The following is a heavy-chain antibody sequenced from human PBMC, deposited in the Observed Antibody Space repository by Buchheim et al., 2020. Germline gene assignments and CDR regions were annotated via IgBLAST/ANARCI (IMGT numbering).Heavy chain of an antibody. CDR1: GFSLSTSRMR. D-gene: IGHD6-19*01. CDR2: IDWDDDK. CDR3: ARDLLTYSSGWLDY. Sequence: QVTLKESGPALVKPTQTLTLTCTFSGFSLSTSRMRVSWIRQPPGKALEWLARIDWDDDKFYSTSLKTRLTISKDTSKNQVVLTMTNMDPVDTATYYCARDLLTYSSGWLDYWGQGTL. J-gene: IGHJ4*02. V-gene: IGHV2-70*04.